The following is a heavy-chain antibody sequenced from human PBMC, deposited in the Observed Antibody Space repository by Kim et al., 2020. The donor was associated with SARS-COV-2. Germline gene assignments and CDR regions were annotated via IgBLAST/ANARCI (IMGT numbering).Heavy chain of an antibody. CDR3: AKKAVAGGEDFFDY. CDR2: ISRSNGRT. J-gene: IGHJ4*02. CDR1: GFTFASYA. D-gene: IGHD6-19*01. V-gene: IGHV3-23*01. Sequence: GGSLRLSCVASGFTFASYAMTWVRQAPGKGLEWVSIISRSNGRTYYADSVKGRFTISRDNSKNTLYLQMNSLRAEDTAVYYCAKKAVAGGEDFFDYWGQGTLVTVSS.